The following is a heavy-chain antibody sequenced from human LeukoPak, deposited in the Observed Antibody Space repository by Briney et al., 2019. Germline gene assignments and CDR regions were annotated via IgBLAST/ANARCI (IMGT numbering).Heavy chain of an antibody. CDR3: ATYTMIGGGVDY. CDR1: GYSISSGYY. V-gene: IGHV4-38-2*02. J-gene: IGHJ4*02. CDR2: IYHSGST. D-gene: IGHD3-22*01. Sequence: SETLSLTCTVSGYSISSGYYWGWIRQPPGKVLEWIGNIYHSGSTYYNPSLKSRVTISVDTSKNQFSLKLSSVTAADTAVYYCATYTMIGGGVDYWGQGTLVTVSS.